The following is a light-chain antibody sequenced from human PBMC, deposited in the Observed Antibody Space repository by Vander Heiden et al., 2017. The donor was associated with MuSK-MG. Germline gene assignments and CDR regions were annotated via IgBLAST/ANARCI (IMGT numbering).Light chain of an antibody. CDR1: SSDVGGYNY. V-gene: IGLV2-11*01. J-gene: IGLJ1*01. CDR3: CSYAGSYTYV. Sequence: QSALTQPRSVSGSPGQSVTISCTGTSSDVGGYNYVSWYQQYPGNAPKLMIYDINERPSGVPDRFSGSTSAKTASLTISGLQAEEEADYYCCSYAGSYTYVFGTGTKVTVL. CDR2: DIN.